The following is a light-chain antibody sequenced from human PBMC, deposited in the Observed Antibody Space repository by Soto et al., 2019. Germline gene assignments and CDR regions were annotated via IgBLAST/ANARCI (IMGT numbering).Light chain of an antibody. Sequence: PVPTQPRSASGSPAESVTSSCNGPRSRHGAYNFASWYQQHPGKAPKLMMYEVRKRPSGVPDRFAGSKSGNTASLTVSGLQAEDEADYYCSSYAGSNKHDVFGTGNKLTVL. CDR3: SSYAGSNKHDV. V-gene: IGLV2-8*01. CDR1: RSRHGAYNF. J-gene: IGLJ1*01. CDR2: EVR.